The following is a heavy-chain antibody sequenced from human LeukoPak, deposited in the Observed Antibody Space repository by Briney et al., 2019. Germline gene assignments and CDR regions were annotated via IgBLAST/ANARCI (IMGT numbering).Heavy chain of an antibody. J-gene: IGHJ6*03. CDR1: GDSISSHY. CDR3: ARAYYDFWSGSYYYYMDV. D-gene: IGHD3-3*01. V-gene: IGHV4-59*11. CDR2: IYYSGST. Sequence: PSETLSLTCAVSGDSISSHYWSWVRQSPGKGLEWIGYIYYSGSTNYNPSLKSRVTISLDTSKNQFSLRLSSVAAADTAIYDCARAYYDFWSGSYYYYMDVWGKGTTVTVSS.